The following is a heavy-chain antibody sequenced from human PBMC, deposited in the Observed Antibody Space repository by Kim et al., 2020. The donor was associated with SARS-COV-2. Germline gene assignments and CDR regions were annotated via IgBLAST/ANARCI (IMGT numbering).Heavy chain of an antibody. CDR1: GGSISSSSYY. CDR3: ARRPTTYYYDSSGYYYVFGYFDY. D-gene: IGHD3-22*01. V-gene: IGHV4-39*01. J-gene: IGHJ4*02. Sequence: SETLSLTCTVSGGSISSSSYYWGWIRQPPGKGLEWIGSIYYSGSTYYNPSLKSRVTISVDTSKNQFSLKLSSVTAADTAVYYCARRPTTYYYDSSGYYYVFGYFDYWGQGTLVTVSS. CDR2: IYYSGST.